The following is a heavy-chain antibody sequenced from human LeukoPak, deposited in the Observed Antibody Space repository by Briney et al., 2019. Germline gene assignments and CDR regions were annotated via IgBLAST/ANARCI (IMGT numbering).Heavy chain of an antibody. D-gene: IGHD5-12*01. CDR2: ISSSSSYI. J-gene: IGHJ4*02. V-gene: IGHV3-21*01. CDR1: GFTFSSYS. Sequence: GGSLRLSCAASGFTFSSYSMNWVRQAPGKGLEWVSSISSSSSYIYYADSVKGRFTIPRDNAKNSLYLQMNSLRAEDTAVYYCATSSGHEGFDYWGQGTLVTVSS. CDR3: ATSSGHEGFDY.